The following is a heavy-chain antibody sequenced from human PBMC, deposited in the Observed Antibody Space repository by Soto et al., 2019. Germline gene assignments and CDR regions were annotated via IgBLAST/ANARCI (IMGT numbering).Heavy chain of an antibody. D-gene: IGHD4-17*01. CDR3: AKDLETTVVRAYDY. CDR2: ISSSGGRT. CDR1: GFTFSNYA. Sequence: GGSLRLSCAASGFTFSNYAMSWVRQAPGKGLQWVSGISSSGGRTYYADSVKGRFTISRDNSKNTLYLQMNSLRADDTALYYCAKDLETTVVRAYDYWGQGTLVTVSS. J-gene: IGHJ4*02. V-gene: IGHV3-23*01.